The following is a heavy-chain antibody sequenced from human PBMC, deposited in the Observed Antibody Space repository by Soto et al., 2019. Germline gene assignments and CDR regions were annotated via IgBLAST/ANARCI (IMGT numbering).Heavy chain of an antibody. J-gene: IGHJ4*02. CDR2: VFWDDGE. CDR1: GFSLTTTGLG. D-gene: IGHD1-26*01. V-gene: IGHV2-5*02. Sequence: QITLRESGPSLVQPTETLTLTCTFSGFSLTTTGLGVGWVRQPPGKALEWLAVVFWDDGERYRPSLKTRVTITKDTSKNQVVLTMTNMDPVDTATYYCTQIYGSGSWGWYFHSWGQGSLVTVSS. CDR3: TQIYGSGSWGWYFHS.